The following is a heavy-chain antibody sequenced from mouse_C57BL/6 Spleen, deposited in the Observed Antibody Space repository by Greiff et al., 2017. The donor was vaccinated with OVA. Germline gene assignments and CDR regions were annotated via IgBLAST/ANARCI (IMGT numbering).Heavy chain of an antibody. CDR1: GFTFSSYG. Sequence: EVQVVESGGDLVKPGGSLKLSCAASGFTFSSYGMSWVRQTPDKRLEWVATISSGGSYTYYPDSVKGRFTISRDNAKNTLYLQMSSLKSEDTAMYYCARRNMVTMDYWGQGTSVTVSS. J-gene: IGHJ4*01. CDR3: ARRNMVTMDY. D-gene: IGHD2-1*01. V-gene: IGHV5-6*01. CDR2: ISSGGSYT.